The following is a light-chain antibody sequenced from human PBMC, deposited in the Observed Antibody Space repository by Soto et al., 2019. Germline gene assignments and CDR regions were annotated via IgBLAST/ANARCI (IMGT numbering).Light chain of an antibody. CDR2: LGS. CDR3: MQALRATLN. J-gene: IGKJ4*01. V-gene: IGKV2-28*01. CDR1: QSLLHSNGYNY. Sequence: EIVMTQSPLSLPVTPGEPASISCRSSQSLLHSNGYNYLDWYLQKPGQSPQLLIYLGSNRASGGPDRFSGSGSGADFTLNISRVEGEDVAVYSCMQALRATLNFGGGAQVDIK.